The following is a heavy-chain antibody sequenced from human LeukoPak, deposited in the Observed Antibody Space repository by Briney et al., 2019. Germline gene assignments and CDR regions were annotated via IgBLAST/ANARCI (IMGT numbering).Heavy chain of an antibody. CDR2: IIPIFGTA. J-gene: IGHJ6*03. Sequence: GASVKVSCKASGGTFSSYAISWVRQAPGQGLEWMGGIIPIFGTANYAQKFQGRVTITADESTSTAYMELSSLRSEDTAVYYCASTTVSYYYMDVWGKGTTVTISS. D-gene: IGHD4-17*01. V-gene: IGHV1-69*13. CDR3: ASTTVSYYYMDV. CDR1: GGTFSSYA.